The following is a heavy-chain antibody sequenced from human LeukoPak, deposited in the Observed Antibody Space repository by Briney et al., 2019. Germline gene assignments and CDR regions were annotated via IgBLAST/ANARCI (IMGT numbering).Heavy chain of an antibody. CDR1: GGSISSSSYY. Sequence: SETLSLTCTVSGGSISSSSYYWGWIRQPPGKGLEWIGSIYYSGSTYYNPSLKSRVPISVDTSKNQFSLKLSSVTAADTAVYYCARDFTTYDAFDIWGQGTMVTVSS. CDR3: ARDFTTYDAFDI. CDR2: IYYSGST. D-gene: IGHD3-22*01. V-gene: IGHV4-39*07. J-gene: IGHJ3*02.